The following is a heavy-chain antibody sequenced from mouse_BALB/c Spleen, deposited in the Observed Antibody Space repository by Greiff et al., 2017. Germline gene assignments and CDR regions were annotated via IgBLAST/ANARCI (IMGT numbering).Heavy chain of an antibody. CDR3: ARRGDRYGGHAMDY. CDR1: GFTFSSFG. CDR2: ISSGSSTI. Sequence: EVQGVESGGGLVQPGGSRKLSCAASGFTFSSFGMHWVRQAPEKGLEWVAYISSGSSTIYYADTVKGRFTISRDNPKNTLFLQMTSLRSEDTAMYYCARRGDRYGGHAMDYWGQGTSVTVSS. V-gene: IGHV5-17*02. D-gene: IGHD2-14*01. J-gene: IGHJ4*01.